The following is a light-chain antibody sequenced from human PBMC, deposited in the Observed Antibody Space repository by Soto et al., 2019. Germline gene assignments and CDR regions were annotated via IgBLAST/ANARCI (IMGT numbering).Light chain of an antibody. CDR3: QQYFECPPLT. V-gene: IGKV3-15*01. CDR2: GAS. Sequence: VMTQSPATLSVSPGERATLSCWASETVASNLAWYQQKPGHAPRLLISGASTRPAAISERFRGSGSGTEFTLTISSLRSEDYAIYDYQQYFECPPLTFGQGTKVEI. J-gene: IGKJ1*01. CDR1: ETVASN.